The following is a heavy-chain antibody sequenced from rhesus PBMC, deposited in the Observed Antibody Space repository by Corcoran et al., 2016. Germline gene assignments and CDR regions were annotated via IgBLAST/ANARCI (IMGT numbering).Heavy chain of an antibody. CDR1: GYSISSGYG. Sequence: QVQLQESGPGLVKPSETLSLTCAVSGYSISSGYGWSWIRQPPGKGLEWFGYIGGSSGNTNYNPSRKSRVTISKGTSKNQVSLKLSSVTAADTAVYYCASGSGWSLDYWGQGVLVTVSS. CDR3: ASGSGWSLDY. J-gene: IGHJ4*01. V-gene: IGHV4-127*01. D-gene: IGHD6S26*01. CDR2: IGGSSGNT.